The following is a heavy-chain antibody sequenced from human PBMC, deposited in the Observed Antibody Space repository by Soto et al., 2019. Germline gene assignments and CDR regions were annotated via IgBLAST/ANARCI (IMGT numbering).Heavy chain of an antibody. V-gene: IGHV3-30*18. D-gene: IGHD4-17*01. CDR2: ISYDGSNK. CDR1: GFTFSSYG. CDR3: AKVAPYDYYYYGMDV. Sequence: VQLVESGGGVVQPGRSLRLSCAASGFTFSSYGMHWVRQAPGKGLEWVAVISYDGSNKYYADSVKGRFTISRDNSKNTLYLQMNSLRAEDTAVYYCAKVAPYDYYYYGMDVWGQGTTVTVSS. J-gene: IGHJ6*02.